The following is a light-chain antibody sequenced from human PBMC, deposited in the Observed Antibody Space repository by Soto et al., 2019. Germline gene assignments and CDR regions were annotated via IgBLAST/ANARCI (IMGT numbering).Light chain of an antibody. CDR1: QGISTY. V-gene: IGKV1-27*01. CDR2: RVF. Sequence: DIQLTQSPPSLSASVGDRVTITYRVSQGISTYLNWYRHKPGEVPNLLIYRVFNLQSGLPSRFSWSGSGKDFILTNSRLQPEDAAIFCAQRGNNAPPDGDLSFGGGTKVEIK. J-gene: IGKJ4*01. CDR3: QRGNNAPPDGDLS.